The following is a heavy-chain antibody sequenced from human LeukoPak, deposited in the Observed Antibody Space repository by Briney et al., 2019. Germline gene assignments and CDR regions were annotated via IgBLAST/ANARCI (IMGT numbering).Heavy chain of an antibody. CDR2: IYHSGST. V-gene: IGHV4-30-2*01. D-gene: IGHD6-13*01. J-gene: IGHJ3*02. CDR1: GGSISSGGYY. CDR3: AREKSSWSGLDAFDI. Sequence: PSQTLSLTCTVSGGSISSGGYYWSWIRQPPGKGLEWIGYIYHSGSTNYNPSLKSRVTMSVDTSKNQFSLKLSSVTAADTAVYYCAREKSSWSGLDAFDIWGQGTMVTVSS.